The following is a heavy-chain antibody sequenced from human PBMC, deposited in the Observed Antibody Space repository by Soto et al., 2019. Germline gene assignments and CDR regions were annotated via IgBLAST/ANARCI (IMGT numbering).Heavy chain of an antibody. J-gene: IGHJ4*02. CDR1: GGSISSGGYY. CDR3: ASFDSRGYGLVTISDY. CDR2: IYYSGST. V-gene: IGHV4-31*03. Sequence: SETLSLTCTVSGGSISSGGYYWSWIRQHPGKGLEWIGYIYYSGSTYYNPSLKSRVTISVDTSKNQFSLKLSSVTAEDTAVYYCASFDSRGYGLVTISDYWGQGTLVTVS. D-gene: IGHD5-12*01.